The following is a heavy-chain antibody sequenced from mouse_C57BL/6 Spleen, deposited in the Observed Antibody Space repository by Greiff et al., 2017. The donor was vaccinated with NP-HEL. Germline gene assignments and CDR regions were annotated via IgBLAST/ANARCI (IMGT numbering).Heavy chain of an antibody. J-gene: IGHJ4*01. CDR2: INPNNGGT. D-gene: IGHD1-1*01. Sequence: EVQLQQSGPELVKPGASVKISCKASGYTFTDYYMNWVKQSHGKSLEWIGDINPNNGGTSYNQKFKGKATLTVDKSSSTAYMELRSLTSADSAVYYCARPHGSSSYYYAMYYWGQGTSVTVSS. CDR3: ARPHGSSSYYYAMYY. V-gene: IGHV1-26*01. CDR1: GYTFTDYY.